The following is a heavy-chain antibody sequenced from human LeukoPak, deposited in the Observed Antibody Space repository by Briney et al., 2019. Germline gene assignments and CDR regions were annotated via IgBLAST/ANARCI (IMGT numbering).Heavy chain of an antibody. Sequence: SETLSLTCTVSGYSISSGYYWGWIRQPPGMGLEWIGSIYHTGSTYYNPSLKSRVTISVDTSKNQFSLKLSSVTAADTAVYYCARVASTYYYDSSGYWGYFDYWGQGTLVTVSS. CDR2: IYHTGST. CDR3: ARVASTYYYDSSGYWGYFDY. J-gene: IGHJ4*02. CDR1: GYSISSGYY. V-gene: IGHV4-38-2*02. D-gene: IGHD3-22*01.